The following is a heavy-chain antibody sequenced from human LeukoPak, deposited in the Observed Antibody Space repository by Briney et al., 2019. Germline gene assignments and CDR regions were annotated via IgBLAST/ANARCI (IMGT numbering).Heavy chain of an antibody. Sequence: PGGSLRLSCAASGFTFSSYWMSWVRQAPGKGLEWVSAFSGNGISTYYADSVKGRFTISKDNSKNTLYLQMNSLRAEDTAVYYCAKGGSSSWDWFDYWGQGTLVTVSS. V-gene: IGHV3-23*01. J-gene: IGHJ4*02. D-gene: IGHD6-13*01. CDR1: GFTFSSYW. CDR2: FSGNGIST. CDR3: AKGGSSSWDWFDY.